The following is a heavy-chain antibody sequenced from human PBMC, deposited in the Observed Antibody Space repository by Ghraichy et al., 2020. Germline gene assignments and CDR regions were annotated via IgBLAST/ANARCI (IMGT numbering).Heavy chain of an antibody. CDR2: ISYDGNYA. CDR3: AKPLSSGYYPGLVDF. Sequence: GGSLRLSCAASGFTFSSYGMHWVRQAPGEGLEWVAVISYDGNYAYYADSVKGRFTISRDNSKNTLYLQVNSLRAEDTAVYYCAKPLSSGYYPGLVDFWGQGTLVTVSS. V-gene: IGHV3-30*18. D-gene: IGHD3-22*01. J-gene: IGHJ4*02. CDR1: GFTFSSYG.